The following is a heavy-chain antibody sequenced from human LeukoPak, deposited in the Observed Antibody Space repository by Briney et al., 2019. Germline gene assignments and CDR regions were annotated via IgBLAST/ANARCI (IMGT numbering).Heavy chain of an antibody. CDR1: GFTVSSNY. V-gene: IGHV3-53*01. CDR3: ARERGYTYGTSLYYFDY. D-gene: IGHD5-18*01. J-gene: IGHJ4*02. Sequence: PGGSLRLSCAASGFTVSSNYMSWVRPAPGKGLEWVSVIHSDGSTFYADSVKGRFTISRDNSKNTLYLQMNSLRAEDTAVYYCARERGYTYGTSLYYFDYWGQGTLVTVSS. CDR2: IHSDGST.